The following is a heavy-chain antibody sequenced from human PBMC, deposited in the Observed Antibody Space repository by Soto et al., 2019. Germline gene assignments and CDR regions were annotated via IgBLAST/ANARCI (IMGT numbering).Heavy chain of an antibody. V-gene: IGHV4-34*01. J-gene: IGHJ6*02. CDR1: GGSFRGHY. CDR3: ARVSGIYYYGMDV. Sequence: SVTISEKCSIYGGSFRGHYWSWIRHPPVKGLEWIGEINHSGSTNYNPSLKSRVTISVDTSKNQFSLKLSSVTAADTAVYYCARVSGIYYYGMDVWGQGTTVT. D-gene: IGHD3-10*01. CDR2: INHSGST.